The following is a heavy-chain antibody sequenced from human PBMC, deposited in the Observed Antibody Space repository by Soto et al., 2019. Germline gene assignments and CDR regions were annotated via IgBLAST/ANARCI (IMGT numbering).Heavy chain of an antibody. Sequence: GESLKISCEASGYSFTSYWIGWVRQMPGKGLEWMGIIYPGDSDTRYSPSFQGQVAMSVDKSISTAYLQWNSLKASDTAMYYCARHGGRLIAPAYWGQGTLVTVSS. CDR1: GYSFTSYW. CDR3: ARHGGRLIAPAY. CDR2: IYPGDSDT. D-gene: IGHD2-2*01. J-gene: IGHJ4*02. V-gene: IGHV5-51*01.